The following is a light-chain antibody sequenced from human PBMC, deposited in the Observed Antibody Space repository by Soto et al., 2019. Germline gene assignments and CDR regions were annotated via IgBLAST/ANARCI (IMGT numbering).Light chain of an antibody. CDR1: QDISTS. CDR3: QQYDNLFT. Sequence: DLQMTQSPSSLSASVGDRVTIPCQASQDISTSLNWYQQKPGKAPKLLIYDASNLATGVPSRFCGSGSGTHFTLTISSLQPEDIATYYCQQYDNLFTFGQGTKLEIK. CDR2: DAS. J-gene: IGKJ2*01. V-gene: IGKV1-33*01.